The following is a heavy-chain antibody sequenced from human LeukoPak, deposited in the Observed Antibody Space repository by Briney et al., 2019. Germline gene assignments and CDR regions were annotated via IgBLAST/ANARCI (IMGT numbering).Heavy chain of an antibody. CDR3: VANLGVGYFDY. CDR1: GDSVTSARYY. Sequence: PSETLSLTCTVSGDSVTSARYYWGWVRQPPGKGLEWIGSMFYSGSAQYNPSLKSRVTISVDTSRDQFSLRLSSLTAADTAMYYCVANLGVGYFDYWGQGTLVTVSS. J-gene: IGHJ4*02. D-gene: IGHD3-16*01. V-gene: IGHV4-39*07. CDR2: MFYSGSA.